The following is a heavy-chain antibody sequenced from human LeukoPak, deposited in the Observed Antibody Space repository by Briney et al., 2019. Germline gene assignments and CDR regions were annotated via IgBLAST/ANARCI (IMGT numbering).Heavy chain of an antibody. CDR3: AKDGQSFNSMYDYFDS. D-gene: IGHD2-8*01. CDR2: FGGGNT. Sequence: GGSLRLSCSTSGFTFRNFAMSWVRQAPGQGLKGVSSFGGGNTYYADSVKGGFTISRDDSRRTVDLQMSSLRAEDTAVYYWAKDGQSFNSMYDYFDSWGQGTLVTVPS. V-gene: IGHV3-23*01. J-gene: IGHJ4*02. CDR1: GFTFRNFA.